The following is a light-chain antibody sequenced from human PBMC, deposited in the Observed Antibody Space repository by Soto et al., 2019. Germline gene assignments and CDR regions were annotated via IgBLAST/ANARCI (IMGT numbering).Light chain of an antibody. J-gene: IGKJ3*01. CDR3: QQRSNWPPLPFT. CDR1: QSVSSY. CDR2: DAS. Sequence: EIVLTQSPATLSLSPGERATLSCRASQSVSSYLAWYQQKPGQAPRLLIYDASNRATGIPARFSGSGSGTDFTLTISSLEPEDFAVYYCQQRSNWPPLPFTFGPGTKVDIK. V-gene: IGKV3-11*01.